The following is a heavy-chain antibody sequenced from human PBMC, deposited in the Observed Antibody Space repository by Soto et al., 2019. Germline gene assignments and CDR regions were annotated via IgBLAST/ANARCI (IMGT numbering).Heavy chain of an antibody. Sequence: PSETLSLTCTVSGGSISSGDYYWNWIRQPPGKGLEWIGYIYYSGSTNYNPSLKSRVTISVDTSKNQFSLKLSSVTAADTAVYYCARGSARFDPWGQGTLVTVSS. CDR2: IYYSGST. J-gene: IGHJ5*02. CDR3: ARGSARFDP. V-gene: IGHV4-61*08. CDR1: GGSISSGDYY.